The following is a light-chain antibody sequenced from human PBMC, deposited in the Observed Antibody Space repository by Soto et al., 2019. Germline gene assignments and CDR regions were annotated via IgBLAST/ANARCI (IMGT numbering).Light chain of an antibody. V-gene: IGLV2-11*01. CDR3: CSYAGRDTLYV. CDR1: STDVGGYNY. CDR2: DVS. Sequence: QSALTQPRSVSGSPGQSVTISCTGTSTDVGGYNYVSWYQQHPGKVPKLMLYDVSKRPSGVPDRFSGSKAGNTASLTISGLQAEDAADYYCCSYAGRDTLYVFGSGTKVTV. J-gene: IGLJ1*01.